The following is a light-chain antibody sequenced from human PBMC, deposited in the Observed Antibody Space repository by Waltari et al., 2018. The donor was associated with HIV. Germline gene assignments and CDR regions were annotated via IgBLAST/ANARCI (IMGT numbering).Light chain of an antibody. J-gene: IGKJ1*01. CDR3: QHSYSSPWT. Sequence: IQVTQSPSSLSASVGDRVTITCRASQSISNYLNWYQHKPGKAPNLLIYTAISLQSGVPSRFSGSGSGTDFTLTINSLQPEDFATYFCQHSYSSPWTFGQGTKVEIQ. CDR1: QSISNY. CDR2: TAI. V-gene: IGKV1-39*01.